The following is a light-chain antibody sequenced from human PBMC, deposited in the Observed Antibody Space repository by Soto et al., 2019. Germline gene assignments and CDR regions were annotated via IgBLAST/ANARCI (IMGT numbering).Light chain of an antibody. Sequence: EIVLTQSPGTLSLSPGERATLSCRASQSVSSSYLAWYQQKTGQAPRLLIYGASSRATGIPDRFSGSGSGTDFTITISRLEPDDCAVYYCQQYGSSRGYTFGQGTKLEIK. CDR2: GAS. CDR3: QQYGSSRGYT. V-gene: IGKV3-20*01. J-gene: IGKJ2*01. CDR1: QSVSSSY.